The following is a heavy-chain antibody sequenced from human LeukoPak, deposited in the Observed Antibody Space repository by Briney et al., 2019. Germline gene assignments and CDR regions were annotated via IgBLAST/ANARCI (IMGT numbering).Heavy chain of an antibody. Sequence: GGSLRLSCAASGFTFSNYEMNWVRQAPGKGRGWVSYISSSGSTIYYANSVKGRFTISRDNTKNSLYLQINSLRAEDTAVYYCARVPSDSVWGSYGGDYYFDCWGQGTLVTVSS. CDR1: GFTFSNYE. CDR3: ARVPSDSVWGSYGGDYYFDC. CDR2: ISSSGSTI. J-gene: IGHJ4*02. D-gene: IGHD3-16*01. V-gene: IGHV3-48*03.